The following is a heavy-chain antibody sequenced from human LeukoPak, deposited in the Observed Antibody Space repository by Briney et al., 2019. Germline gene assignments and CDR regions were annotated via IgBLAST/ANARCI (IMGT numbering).Heavy chain of an antibody. V-gene: IGHV3-74*01. CDR2: INSDGSST. CDR3: AMGPYYYDSSGYYY. Sequence: GGSLRLSCAASGFTFSSYWMYWVRQAPGKGLVWVSRINSDGSSTSYADSVKGRFTISRDNAKNTLYLQMNSLRAEDTAVYYCAMGPYYYDSSGYYYWGQGTLVTVSS. CDR1: GFTFSSYW. D-gene: IGHD3-22*01. J-gene: IGHJ4*02.